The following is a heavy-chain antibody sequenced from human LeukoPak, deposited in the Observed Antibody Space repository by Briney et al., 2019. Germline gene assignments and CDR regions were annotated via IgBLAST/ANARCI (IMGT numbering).Heavy chain of an antibody. D-gene: IGHD2-8*01. CDR2: IRYDGSNK. J-gene: IGHJ6*03. CDR1: GFTFSSYG. CDR3: AKDPVYHRPRYYMDV. Sequence: GVSLRLSCAASGFTFSSYGMHWVRQAPGKGLEWVAFIRYDGSNKYYADSVKGRFTISRDNSKNTLYLQMNSLRAEDTAVYYCAKDPVYHRPRYYMDVWGKGTTVTVSS. V-gene: IGHV3-30*02.